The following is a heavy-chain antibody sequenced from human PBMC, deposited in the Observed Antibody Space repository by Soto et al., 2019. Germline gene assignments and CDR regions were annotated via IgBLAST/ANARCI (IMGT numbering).Heavy chain of an antibody. V-gene: IGHV3-30-3*01. CDR1: GFAFSSYA. D-gene: IGHD3-10*01. CDR2: ISYDGSNK. J-gene: IGHJ4*02. Sequence: QVQLVESGGGVVQPGRSLRLSCAASGFAFSSYAMHWVRQAPGKGLEWVAVISYDGSNKYYADSVKGQFTISRDNYKNTLYLQMNSLRAEDTAVYYCARDLSGSGGWGQGTLVTVSS. CDR3: ARDLSGSGG.